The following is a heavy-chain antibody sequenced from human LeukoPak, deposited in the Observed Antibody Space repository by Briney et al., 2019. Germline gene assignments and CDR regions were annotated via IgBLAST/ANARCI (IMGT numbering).Heavy chain of an antibody. J-gene: IGHJ5*02. CDR1: GGTFSSYA. Sequence: ASVKVSCKASGGTFSSYAISWVRRAPGQGLEWMGRIIPIFGIANYAQKFQGRVTITADKSTSTAYMELSSLRSEDTAVYYCARAGYCSGGSCPVSWFDPWGQGTLVTVSS. D-gene: IGHD2-15*01. CDR2: IIPIFGIA. V-gene: IGHV1-69*04. CDR3: ARAGYCSGGSCPVSWFDP.